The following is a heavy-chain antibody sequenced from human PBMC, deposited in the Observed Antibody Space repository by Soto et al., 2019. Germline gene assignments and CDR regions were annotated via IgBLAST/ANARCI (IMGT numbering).Heavy chain of an antibody. J-gene: IGHJ4*02. CDR3: AKDITPRYCTHGVCYSLYYFDY. CDR2: ISWNSGSI. D-gene: IGHD2-8*01. V-gene: IGHV3-9*01. CDR1: GFTFDDYA. Sequence: EVQLVDSGGGLVQPGRSLRLSCAASGFTFDDYAMHWVRQAPGKGLEWVSGISWNSGSIGYADSVKGRFTISRDNAKNSLYLQMNSLRTEDTALHYCAKDITPRYCTHGVCYSLYYFDYWGQGTLVTVSS.